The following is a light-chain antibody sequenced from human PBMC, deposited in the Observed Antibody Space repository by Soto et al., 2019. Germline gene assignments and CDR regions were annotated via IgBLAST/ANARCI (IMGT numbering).Light chain of an antibody. CDR3: GTWDSSLSAYV. CDR1: TSNIGAPYD. Sequence: SVLTQPPSVSGAPGQRVSISCTGSTSNIGAPYDVHWYQHLPGTAPKLLIYGDNNRPSGVPDRFSGSKSGTSASLGITGLQTGDEADYYCGTWDSSLSAYVFGTGTKVTVL. J-gene: IGLJ1*01. CDR2: GDN. V-gene: IGLV1-40*01.